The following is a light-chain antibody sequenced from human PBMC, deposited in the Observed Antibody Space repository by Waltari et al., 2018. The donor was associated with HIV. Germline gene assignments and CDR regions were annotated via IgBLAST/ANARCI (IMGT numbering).Light chain of an antibody. CDR3: QQYNKWQWT. CDR1: QRVRNQ. J-gene: IGKJ1*01. Sequence: EIVMTQSPATMSVSPGERATHSCRASQRVRNQLVWYQQKAGQATRHLFYGASTRATGIPARFSGSGSGTEFTLTISSLQSEDFAVYYCQQYNKWQWTFGQGTKVEIK. CDR2: GAS. V-gene: IGKV3-15*01.